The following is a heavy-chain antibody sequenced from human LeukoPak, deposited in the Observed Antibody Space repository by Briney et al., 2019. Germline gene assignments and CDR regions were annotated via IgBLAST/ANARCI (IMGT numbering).Heavy chain of an antibody. D-gene: IGHD3-22*01. CDR2: ISGSGGSI. V-gene: IGHV3-23*01. CDR3: AKDRDDSSGFYHDY. CDR1: GFTFSNSA. Sequence: GGSLRLSCAASGFTFSNSAMSWVRQAPGKGLAWVSSISGSGGSIYYADSVKGRFTISRDNFKNILYLQMNSLRAEDTAVYYCAKDRDDSSGFYHDYWGQGTLLTVPS. J-gene: IGHJ4*02.